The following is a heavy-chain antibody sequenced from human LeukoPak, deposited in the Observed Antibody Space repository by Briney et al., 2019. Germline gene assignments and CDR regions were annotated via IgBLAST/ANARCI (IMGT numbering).Heavy chain of an antibody. Sequence: PGGSLILSCAASGFTVISNYMSWVRQAPGKGLEWVSVIYSGGSTYYADSVKGRFTISRDNSKNTLYLQMNSLRAEDTAVYYCARADSSPNYFDYWGQGPLVTVSS. CDR1: GFTVISNY. V-gene: IGHV3-53*01. CDR3: ARADSSPNYFDY. D-gene: IGHD2-2*01. CDR2: IYSGGST. J-gene: IGHJ4*02.